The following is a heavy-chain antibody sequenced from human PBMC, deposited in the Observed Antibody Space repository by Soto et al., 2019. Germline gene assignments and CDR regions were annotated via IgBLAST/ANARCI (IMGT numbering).Heavy chain of an antibody. J-gene: IGHJ4*02. CDR2: ISGSGGST. CDR3: AKCTTRTTAGY. Sequence: GGSLRLSCAASGFTFSSYAMSWIRQAPGKGLEWVSAISGSGGSTYYADSVEGRFTISRDNSKSTLYLQMNGLRAEDTAVYYCAKCTTRTTAGYWGQGTLVTVSS. V-gene: IGHV3-23*01. D-gene: IGHD1-1*01. CDR1: GFTFSSYA.